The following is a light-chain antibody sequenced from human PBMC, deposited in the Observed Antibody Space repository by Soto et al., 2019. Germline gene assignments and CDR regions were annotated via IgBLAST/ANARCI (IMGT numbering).Light chain of an antibody. V-gene: IGKV3-20*01. CDR2: GAS. J-gene: IGKJ1*01. Sequence: EIVLTQSPGTLSLSPGERATLSCRASQSISSSYLAWYQQKPGQAPRLLIYGASSRATGIPDRISGSGSGTDFTLTISRLEAEDFALYYCQQYGTSPWTFGQGTKVEIK. CDR1: QSISSSY. CDR3: QQYGTSPWT.